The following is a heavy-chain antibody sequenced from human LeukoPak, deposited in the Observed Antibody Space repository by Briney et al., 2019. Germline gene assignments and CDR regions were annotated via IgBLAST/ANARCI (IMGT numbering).Heavy chain of an antibody. CDR3: ARGLNWKYGWFDP. CDR1: GFIFSSYW. D-gene: IGHD1-7*01. J-gene: IGHJ5*02. V-gene: IGHV3-7*01. Sequence: PGGSLRLSCAASGFIFSSYWMTWVRQAPGKGLEWVANIKHDGSEKNYVDSVKGRFIISRDNAKNTLYLQVNSLRAEDTAVYYCARGLNWKYGWFDPWGQGTLVTVSS. CDR2: IKHDGSEK.